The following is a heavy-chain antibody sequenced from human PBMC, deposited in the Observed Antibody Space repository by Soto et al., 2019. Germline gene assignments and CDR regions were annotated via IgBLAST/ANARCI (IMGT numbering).Heavy chain of an antibody. Sequence: GASVKVSCKASGYTFTSYGISWVRQAPGQGLEWMGWISAYKGNTNYAQKLQGRVTMTTDTSTSTAYMELRSLRSDDTAVYSCARSDSSGYYFWFDPWGQGNLVTVSS. V-gene: IGHV1-18*01. CDR1: GYTFTSYG. D-gene: IGHD3-22*01. J-gene: IGHJ5*02. CDR2: ISAYKGNT. CDR3: ARSDSSGYYFWFDP.